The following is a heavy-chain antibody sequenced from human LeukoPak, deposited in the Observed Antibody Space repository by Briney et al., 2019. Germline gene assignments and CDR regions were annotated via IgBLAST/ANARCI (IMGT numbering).Heavy chain of an antibody. CDR3: ARVKLVVVPAAPIYYYYYMDV. CDR1: GGSISSSSYY. J-gene: IGHJ6*03. CDR2: IYYSGST. V-gene: IGHV4-39*07. D-gene: IGHD2-2*01. Sequence: SETLSLTCTVSGGSISSSSYYWGWIRQPPGKGLEWIGSIYYSGSTYYNPSLKSRVTISVDTSKNQFSLKLSSVTAADTAVYYCARVKLVVVPAAPIYYYYYMDVWGKGTTVTVSS.